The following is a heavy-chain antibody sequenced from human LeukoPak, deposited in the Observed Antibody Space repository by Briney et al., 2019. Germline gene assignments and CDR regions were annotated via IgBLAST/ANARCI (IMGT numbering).Heavy chain of an antibody. D-gene: IGHD3-10*01. CDR1: GGSFSGYY. CDR3: ARGSDGSGGRGWFDP. Sequence: KPSETLSLTCAVYGGSFSGYYWSWIRQAPGKGLEWIGEINHSGSTNYNPSLKSRVTISVDTSKNQFSLKLSSVTAADTAVYYCARGSDGSGGRGWFDPWGQGTLVTVSS. V-gene: IGHV4-34*01. J-gene: IGHJ5*02. CDR2: INHSGST.